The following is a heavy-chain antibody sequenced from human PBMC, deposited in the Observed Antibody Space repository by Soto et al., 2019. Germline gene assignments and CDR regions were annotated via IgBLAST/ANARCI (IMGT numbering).Heavy chain of an antibody. Sequence: GGSLRLSCAASGFTFSSHAMSWVRQAPGKGLEWVSAISGSGGSTSYANSVKGRFTISRDNSRNTLYLQMNSLRAGDTALYYCAKDRLPLIAAAGTFDYWGQGTLVTVSS. CDR3: AKDRLPLIAAAGTFDY. V-gene: IGHV3-23*01. D-gene: IGHD6-13*01. J-gene: IGHJ4*02. CDR1: GFTFSSHA. CDR2: ISGSGGST.